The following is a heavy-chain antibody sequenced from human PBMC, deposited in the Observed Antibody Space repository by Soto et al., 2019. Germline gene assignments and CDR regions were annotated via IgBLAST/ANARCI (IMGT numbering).Heavy chain of an antibody. Sequence: SDTLSLTCTVSGGSISSDNYYWSWIRQPPGKGLEWIGYIYYSGSTYYNPSLKSRVIISIDTSKDQFSLKLSSVTAADTAVYYCASTSYFDNSGSAYWGQGTLVTVSS. CDR2: IYYSGST. V-gene: IGHV4-30-4*02. CDR3: ASTSYFDNSGSAY. D-gene: IGHD3-22*01. J-gene: IGHJ4*02. CDR1: GGSISSDNYY.